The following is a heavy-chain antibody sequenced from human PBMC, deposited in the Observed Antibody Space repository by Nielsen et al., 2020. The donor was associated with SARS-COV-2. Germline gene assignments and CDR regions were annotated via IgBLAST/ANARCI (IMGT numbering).Heavy chain of an antibody. D-gene: IGHD3-10*01. CDR3: ARGRITMVRGVRWFDA. V-gene: IGHV4-34*01. J-gene: IGHJ5*02. CDR2: MNHSGNN. CDR1: GGSFTGYQ. Sequence: SETLSLTCAVYGGSFTGYQWSWIRQTPGKGLEWIGEMNHSGNNNYNPSLKSRVIISVDTSKNQISLRLTSVTAADTAVYYCARGRITMVRGVRWFDAWGQGNLVIVSS.